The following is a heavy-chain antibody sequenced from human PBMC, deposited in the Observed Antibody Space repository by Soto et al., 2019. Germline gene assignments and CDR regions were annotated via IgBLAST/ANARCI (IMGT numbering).Heavy chain of an antibody. J-gene: IGHJ3*02. CDR2: MNPNSGNT. CDR1: GYTFTSYD. V-gene: IGHV1-8*01. CDR3: ARAGKLVDYWSGYGMDDAFDI. D-gene: IGHD3-3*01. Sequence: ASVKVSCKASGYTFTSYDINWVRQANGQGLEWMGWMNPNSGNTGYAQKFQGRVTMTRNTSISTAYMELSSLRSEDTAVYYCARAGKLVDYWSGYGMDDAFDIWGQGTMVTVSS.